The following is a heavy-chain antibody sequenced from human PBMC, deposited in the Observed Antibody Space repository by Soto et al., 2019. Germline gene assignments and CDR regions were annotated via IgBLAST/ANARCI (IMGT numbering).Heavy chain of an antibody. CDR3: ASGGPDCSSTSCRGNYGMDV. D-gene: IGHD2-2*01. CDR2: ISAYNGNT. V-gene: IGHV1-18*01. J-gene: IGHJ6*02. Sequence: GASVKVSCKASGYTFASYGISWVRQAPGQGLEWMGWISAYNGNTNYAQKLQGRVTMTTDTSTSTAYMELRSLRSDDTAVYYCASGGPDCSSTSCRGNYGMDVWSQGTTVTVSS. CDR1: GYTFASYG.